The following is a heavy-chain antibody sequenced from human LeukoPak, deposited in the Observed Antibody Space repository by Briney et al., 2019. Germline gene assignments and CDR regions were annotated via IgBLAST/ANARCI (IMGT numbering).Heavy chain of an antibody. D-gene: IGHD3-16*01. CDR1: GFTFSHYN. Sequence: PGGSLRLSCAASGFTFSHYNMNWVRQAPGKGLEWVSSISGSTGYIYYADSAKGRFTISRDNAKNSLFLQMNSLRAEDTAVYYCARDGFGTGSNWGQGTLVTVSS. J-gene: IGHJ4*02. CDR2: ISGSTGYI. V-gene: IGHV3-21*01. CDR3: ARDGFGTGSN.